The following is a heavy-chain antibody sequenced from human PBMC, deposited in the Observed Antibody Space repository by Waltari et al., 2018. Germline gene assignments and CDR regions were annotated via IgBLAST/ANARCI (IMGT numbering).Heavy chain of an antibody. J-gene: IGHJ6*03. CDR3: ARDSNHWDPRYMDV. D-gene: IGHD1-26*01. CDR1: SSA. CDR2: FSVHSGAT. Sequence: QVQVVQSGAEVEKPGASVKVSCTPSSSALSWVRQAPGQGLEWMGWFSVHSGATNYAQNFRDRVIMTADTSTRTAYLEVRNLRSDDTAVYYCARDSNHWDPRYMDVWGKGTTVTVSS. V-gene: IGHV1-18*01.